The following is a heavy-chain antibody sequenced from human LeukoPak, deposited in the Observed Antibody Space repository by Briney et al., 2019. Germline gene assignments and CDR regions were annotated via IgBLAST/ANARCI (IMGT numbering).Heavy chain of an antibody. D-gene: IGHD4-17*01. CDR3: AEGHSYYGTGFDY. J-gene: IGHJ4*02. Sequence: GGSLRLSCAASGLTFSRYAMSWVREAPGEGRECVSVIRGSGGTTHYADSVNGRFTISRDNSKNTLYLQMNTLRAEDTAVYYCAEGHSYYGTGFDYWGQGTLVTVSS. V-gene: IGHV3-23*01. CDR2: IRGSGGTT. CDR1: GLTFSRYA.